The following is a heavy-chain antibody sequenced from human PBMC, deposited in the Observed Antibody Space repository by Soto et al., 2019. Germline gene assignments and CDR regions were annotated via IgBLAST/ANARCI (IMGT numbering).Heavy chain of an antibody. V-gene: IGHV1-3*01. CDR2: INAGNGNT. CDR1: GYTFTSYA. D-gene: IGHD1-26*01. Sequence: QVQLVQSGAEVKKPGASVKVSCKASGYTFTSYAMHWVRQAPGQRLEWMGWINAGNGNTKYSQKFQGRVTITRDTSASTAYMELSSLRSEDTAVYYCARTWAGKSGSYPFDYWGQGTLVTVSS. CDR3: ARTWAGKSGSYPFDY. J-gene: IGHJ4*02.